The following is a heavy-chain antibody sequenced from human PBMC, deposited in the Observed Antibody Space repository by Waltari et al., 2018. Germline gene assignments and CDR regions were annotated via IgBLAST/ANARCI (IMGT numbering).Heavy chain of an antibody. CDR3: ARGAVYYYDSSGYYGMEYYGMDV. Sequence: QVQLVQSGAEVKKPGASVKVSCKASGYTFTSYDINWVRPATGQGLEWTGWMNPNSGNTGYAQKFQGRVTMTRNTSISTAYMELSSLRSEDTAVYYCARGAVYYYDSSGYYGMEYYGMDVWGQGTTVTVSS. CDR1: GYTFTSYD. J-gene: IGHJ6*02. V-gene: IGHV1-8*02. CDR2: MNPNSGNT. D-gene: IGHD3-22*01.